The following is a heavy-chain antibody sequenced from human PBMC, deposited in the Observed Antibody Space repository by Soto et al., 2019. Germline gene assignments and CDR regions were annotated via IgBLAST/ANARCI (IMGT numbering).Heavy chain of an antibody. CDR1: GFTFSGSW. Sequence: EVQLVESGGGLVQPGGSLRLSCAASGFTFSGSWMHWVRQAPGKGLVWVSRINGDGSGTSYADFVKGRFTISRDDAKNTLFLQMNGLRAEDTAVYYCAKDLNGSGSFTSYYHYGMDVWGQGTTVTVSS. J-gene: IGHJ6*02. CDR2: INGDGSGT. CDR3: AKDLNGSGSFTSYYHYGMDV. D-gene: IGHD3-10*01. V-gene: IGHV3-74*01.